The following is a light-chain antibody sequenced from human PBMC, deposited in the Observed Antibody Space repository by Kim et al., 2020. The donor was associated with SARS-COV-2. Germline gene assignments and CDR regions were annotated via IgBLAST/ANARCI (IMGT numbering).Light chain of an antibody. CDR2: AAS. V-gene: IGKV1-39*01. J-gene: IGKJ2*01. CDR3: QQCYTTPYT. Sequence: SASIGDRVTITCRASETLTNFLNWYPQKPGNAPKLLIYAASSLHSGVPSRFSGRGSGTEFSLTISSLQPEDFAAYYCQQCYTTPYTFGQGTRLEI. CDR1: ETLTNF.